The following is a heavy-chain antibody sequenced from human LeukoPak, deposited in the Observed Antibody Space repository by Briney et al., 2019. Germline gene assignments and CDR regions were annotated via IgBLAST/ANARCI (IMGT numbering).Heavy chain of an antibody. CDR3: AKGLKEKYCSSTSCYTGKPDYYYYGMDV. CDR1: GFTFSSYA. Sequence: PGGSLRLSCAASGFTFSSYAMSWVRQAPGKGLEWVSAISGSGGSTYCADSVKGRFTISRDNSKNTLYLQMNSLRAEDTAVYYCAKGLKEKYCSSTSCYTGKPDYYYYGMDVWGQGTTVTVSS. D-gene: IGHD2-2*02. V-gene: IGHV3-23*01. J-gene: IGHJ6*02. CDR2: ISGSGGST.